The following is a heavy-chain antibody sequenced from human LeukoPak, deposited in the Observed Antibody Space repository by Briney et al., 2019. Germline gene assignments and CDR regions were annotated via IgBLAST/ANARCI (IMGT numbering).Heavy chain of an antibody. Sequence: GGSLKLSCAASGFTFSDYYMSWIRQAPGKGLEWVSYISSSGSTIYYADSVKGRFTISRDNAKNSLYLQMNSLRAEDTSVYYCASRGLSYGDYAFDYWGQGTLVTVSS. CDR3: ASRGLSYGDYAFDY. J-gene: IGHJ4*02. V-gene: IGHV3-11*04. CDR1: GFTFSDYY. CDR2: ISSSGSTI. D-gene: IGHD4-17*01.